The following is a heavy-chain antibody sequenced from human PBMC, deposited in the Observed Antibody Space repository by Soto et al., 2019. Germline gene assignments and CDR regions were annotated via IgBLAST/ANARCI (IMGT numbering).Heavy chain of an antibody. Sequence: EVQLVESGGGLVQPGGSLRLSCAASGLIFSNYWMHWVRQAPGKGLVWVSRIKGDGSSTTYADSVKGRFTISRDNPENMLYLQMNSLGAEDTAVYYCTVYSHGCFYVWGQGTLVTVSS. CDR1: GLIFSNYW. CDR3: TVYSHGCFYV. D-gene: IGHD5-18*01. V-gene: IGHV3-74*01. CDR2: IKGDGSST. J-gene: IGHJ4*02.